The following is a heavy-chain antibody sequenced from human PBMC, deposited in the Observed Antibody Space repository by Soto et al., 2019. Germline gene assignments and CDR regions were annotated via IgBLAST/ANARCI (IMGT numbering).Heavy chain of an antibody. CDR1: GYTFTSYA. CDR2: INAGNGNT. CDR3: ASSYYYDSSDYSSLYYYYGMDV. V-gene: IGHV1-3*01. Sequence: QVQLVQSGAEVKKPGASVKVSCKASGYTFTSYAMHWVRQAPGQRLEWMGWINAGNGNTKYSQMFQGRVTITRDTSASTAYMELGSLRSEDTAVYYCASSYYYDSSDYSSLYYYYGMDVWGQGTTVTVSS. D-gene: IGHD3-22*01. J-gene: IGHJ6*02.